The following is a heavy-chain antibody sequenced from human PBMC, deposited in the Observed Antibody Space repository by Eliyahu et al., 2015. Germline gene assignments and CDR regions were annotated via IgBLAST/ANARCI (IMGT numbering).Heavy chain of an antibody. Sequence: QVQLQESGPGLVKPSQTLSXXCXVXGXXXXXGGYYWSWIRQPPGKGLEWIGYIYYSGSTYYNPSLKSRVTISVDTSKNQFSLKLSSVTAADTAVYYCARAPYYDSSGYSFDYWGQGTLVTVSS. CDR2: IYYSGST. J-gene: IGHJ4*02. V-gene: IGHV4-31*03. D-gene: IGHD3-22*01. CDR3: ARAPYYDSSGYSFDY. CDR1: GXXXXXGGYY.